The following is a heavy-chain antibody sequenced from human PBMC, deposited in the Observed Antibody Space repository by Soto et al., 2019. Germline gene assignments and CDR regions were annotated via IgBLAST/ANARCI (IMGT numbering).Heavy chain of an antibody. CDR3: ARVDCSGGSCYEVRWFDP. V-gene: IGHV4-59*01. D-gene: IGHD2-15*01. Sequence: KASETLSLTCTVSGGSITSYYWSWIRQPPGKGLEWIGYIYYSGSTNYNPSLKSRVTISVDTSKNQFSLKLSSVTAADTAVYYCARVDCSGGSCYEVRWFDPWGQGTLVTVSS. CDR2: IYYSGST. CDR1: GGSITSYY. J-gene: IGHJ5*02.